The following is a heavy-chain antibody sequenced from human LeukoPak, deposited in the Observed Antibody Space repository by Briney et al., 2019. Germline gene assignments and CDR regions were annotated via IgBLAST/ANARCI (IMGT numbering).Heavy chain of an antibody. D-gene: IGHD1-26*01. J-gene: IGHJ6*02. CDR1: GGSISSGSYY. V-gene: IGHV4-61*01. CDR2: IYYSGST. CDR3: ARHRYSGSYAHYGMDV. Sequence: SETLSLTCTVSGGSISSGSYYWSWIRQPPGKGLEWIGYIYYSGSTNYNPSLKSRVTISVDTSKNQFSLKLSSVTAADTAVYYCARHRYSGSYAHYGMDVWGQGTTVTVSS.